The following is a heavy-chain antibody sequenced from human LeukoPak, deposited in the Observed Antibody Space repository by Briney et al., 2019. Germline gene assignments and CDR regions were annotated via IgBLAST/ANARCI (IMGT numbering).Heavy chain of an antibody. CDR3: AREGYSSGWYYFDY. CDR2: INSDGSST. Sequence: TGGSLRLSCAASGFTFSSYWMHWVRQAPGKGLVWVSRINSDGSSTSYADSVKGRFTISRDNAKNTPYLQMNSLRAEDTAVYYCAREGYSSGWYYFDYWGQGTLVTVSS. J-gene: IGHJ4*02. CDR1: GFTFSSYW. V-gene: IGHV3-74*01. D-gene: IGHD6-19*01.